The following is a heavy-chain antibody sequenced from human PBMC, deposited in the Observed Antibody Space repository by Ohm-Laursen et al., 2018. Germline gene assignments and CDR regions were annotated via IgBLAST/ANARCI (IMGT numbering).Heavy chain of an antibody. CDR3: AKDLGSGSDY. J-gene: IGHJ4*02. V-gene: IGHV3-23*03. CDR2: IYSGGST. CDR1: GFTFSSYD. D-gene: IGHD6-19*01. Sequence: SLRLSCSASGFTFSSYDMSWVRQAPGKGLEWVSVIYSGGSTYYADSVKGRFTISRDNSKNTLNLQMNSLRAEDTAVYYCAKDLGSGSDYWGQGTLVTVSS.